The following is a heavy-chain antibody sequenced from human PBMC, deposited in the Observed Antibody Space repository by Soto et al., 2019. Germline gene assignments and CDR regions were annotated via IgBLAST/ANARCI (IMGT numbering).Heavy chain of an antibody. CDR3: ARDYSYQRAMDV. CDR1: GFTFSNFA. CDR2: ISYDGSHK. J-gene: IGHJ6*02. D-gene: IGHD2-15*01. Sequence: QVQLVESGGGVVQPGRSLRLSCAASGFTFSNFAMYWVRQAPGKGLEWVTVISYDGSHKYYADSVKGRFTISRDNSKNTLYLQMNNLRAEDSAVYFCARDYSYQRAMDVWGQATTVTVSS. V-gene: IGHV3-30-3*01.